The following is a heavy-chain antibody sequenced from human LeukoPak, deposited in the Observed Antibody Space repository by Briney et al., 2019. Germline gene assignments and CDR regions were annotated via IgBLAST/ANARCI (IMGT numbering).Heavy chain of an antibody. CDR3: ARDQEGFDY. J-gene: IGHJ4*02. V-gene: IGHV1-46*01. CDR2: IYPRDGST. Sequence: GASVKVSCKASGYTFTSYGISWVRQAPGQGLEWMGMIYPRDGSTSYAQKFQGRVTVTRDTSTGTVHMELSGLRSEDTAVYYCARDQEGFDYWGQGTLVTVSS. CDR1: GYTFTSYG.